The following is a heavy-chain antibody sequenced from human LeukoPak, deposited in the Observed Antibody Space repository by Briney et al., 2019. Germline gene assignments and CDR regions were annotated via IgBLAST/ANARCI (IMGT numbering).Heavy chain of an antibody. CDR1: GFTFSSYG. D-gene: IGHD3-22*01. V-gene: IGHV3-30*02. Sequence: GGSLRLSCAASGFTFSSYGMYWVRQAPGKGLEWVAFIRYDGSNKYYADSVKGRFTISRDNSKNTLYLQMNSLRAEDTAVYYCAKDNARTSVSSGYFDYWGQGTLVTVSS. J-gene: IGHJ4*02. CDR2: IRYDGSNK. CDR3: AKDNARTSVSSGYFDY.